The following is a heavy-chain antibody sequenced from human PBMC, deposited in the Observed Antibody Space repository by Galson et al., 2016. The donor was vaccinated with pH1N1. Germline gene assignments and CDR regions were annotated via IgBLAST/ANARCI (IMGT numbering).Heavy chain of an antibody. V-gene: IGHV1-69*13. CDR2: LIPILGTP. CDR1: GGTFTNHA. D-gene: IGHD5-12*01. Sequence: SVKVSCKASGGTFTNHAINWVRQAPGQELEWMGGLIPILGTPDYAQTLQGRVTITADENTNTAYMEMSSLRAEDTAVYYCARGFSGYDRLEYYQNGMDVWGQGTTVTVSS. J-gene: IGHJ6*02. CDR3: ARGFSGYDRLEYYQNGMDV.